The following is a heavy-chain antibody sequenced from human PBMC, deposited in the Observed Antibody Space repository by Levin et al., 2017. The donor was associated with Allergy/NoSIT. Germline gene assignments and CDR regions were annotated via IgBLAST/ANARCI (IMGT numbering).Heavy chain of an antibody. CDR3: ANYYYDSSGYKRRRDY. Sequence: GASVKVSCAASGFTFSSYAMSWVRQAPGKGLEWVSAISGSGGSTYYADSVKGRFTISRDNSKNTLYLQMNSLRAEDTAVYYCANYYYDSSGYKRRRDYWGQGTLVTVSS. J-gene: IGHJ4*02. D-gene: IGHD3-22*01. CDR2: ISGSGGST. V-gene: IGHV3-23*01. CDR1: GFTFSSYA.